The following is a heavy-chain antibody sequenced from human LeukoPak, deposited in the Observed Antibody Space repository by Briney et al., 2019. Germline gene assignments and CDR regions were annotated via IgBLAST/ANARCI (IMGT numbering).Heavy chain of an antibody. D-gene: IGHD3-16*01. CDR3: ARALRLGATV. V-gene: IGHV3-48*03. Sequence: PGGSLRLSCAASGFTFSRYEMNWVRQAPGKELEWVSYITSSGSPIFCADSVKGRFTVSRDNAKNSLYLQMNSLRAEDTAVYYCARALRLGATVWGQGTMVTVSS. CDR1: GFTFSRYE. J-gene: IGHJ3*01. CDR2: ITSSGSPI.